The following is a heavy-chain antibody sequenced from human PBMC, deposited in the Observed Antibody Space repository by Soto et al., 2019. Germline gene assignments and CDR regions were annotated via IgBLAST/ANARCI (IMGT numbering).Heavy chain of an antibody. CDR2: INHSGST. V-gene: IGHV4-34*01. CDR3: ARGRGSTSKYSSSRGRPHNWFDP. CDR1: GGSFSGYY. Sequence: SETLSLTCAVYGGSFSGYYWSWIRQPPGKGLEWIGEINHSGSTNYNPSLKSRVTISVDTSKNQFSLKLSSVTAADTAVYYCARGRGSTSKYSSSRGRPHNWFDPWGQGTLVTVSS. J-gene: IGHJ5*02. D-gene: IGHD6-13*01.